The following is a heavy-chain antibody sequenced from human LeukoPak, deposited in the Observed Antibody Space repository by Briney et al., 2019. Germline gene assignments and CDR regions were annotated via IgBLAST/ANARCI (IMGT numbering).Heavy chain of an antibody. CDR1: GGTFSSYA. Sequence: SVKVSCKASGGTFSSYAISWVRPAPGQGLEWTGGSIPIFGTANYAQTFQGRVTITADKSTSTAYMELSSLRSEDTAVYYCAVDCSSTSCYSYYYGMDVWGKGTTVTVSS. V-gene: IGHV1-69*06. CDR3: AVDCSSTSCYSYYYGMDV. J-gene: IGHJ6*04. CDR2: SIPIFGTA. D-gene: IGHD2-2*02.